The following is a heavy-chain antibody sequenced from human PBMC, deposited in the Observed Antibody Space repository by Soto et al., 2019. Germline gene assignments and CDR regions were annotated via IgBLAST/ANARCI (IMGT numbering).Heavy chain of an antibody. CDR3: ARARRRVVPAASQSYYYYYMDV. V-gene: IGHV1-8*01. CDR1: GYTFTSYD. J-gene: IGHJ6*03. CDR2: MNPNSGNI. D-gene: IGHD2-2*01. Sequence: ASVKVSCKASGYTFTSYDINWVRQATGQGLEWMGWMNPNSGNIGYAQKFQGRVTMTRNTSISTAYMELSSLRSEDTAVYYCARARRRVVPAASQSYYYYYMDVWGKGTTVTVSS.